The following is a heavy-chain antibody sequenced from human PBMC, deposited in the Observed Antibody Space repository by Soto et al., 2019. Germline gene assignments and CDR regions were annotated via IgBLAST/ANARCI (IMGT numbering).Heavy chain of an antibody. CDR3: ARGVTKYQLLFYY. Sequence: SVKVSCKASGGTFSSYAISWVRQAPGQGLEWMGGIIPIFGTANYAQKFQGRVTITADESTSTAYMELSSLRSEDTAVYYCARGVTKYQLLFYYWGQGTLVNVSS. J-gene: IGHJ4*02. V-gene: IGHV1-69*13. CDR2: IIPIFGTA. D-gene: IGHD2-2*01. CDR1: GGTFSSYA.